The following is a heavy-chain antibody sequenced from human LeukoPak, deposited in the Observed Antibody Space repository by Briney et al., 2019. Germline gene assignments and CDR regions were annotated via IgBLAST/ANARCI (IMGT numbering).Heavy chain of an antibody. Sequence: PSETLSLTCTVSGGSISSYYWSWIRQPPGKGLEWIANIYHTGSTNYNPSLSSRVTISIDTAKNQFSLKLTSVTPADTAVYYCARRGRNSSGWQDYLWGQGTLVTVSS. CDR2: IYHTGST. J-gene: IGHJ4*02. CDR1: GGSISSYY. V-gene: IGHV4-59*01. CDR3: ARRGRNSSGWQDYL. D-gene: IGHD6-25*01.